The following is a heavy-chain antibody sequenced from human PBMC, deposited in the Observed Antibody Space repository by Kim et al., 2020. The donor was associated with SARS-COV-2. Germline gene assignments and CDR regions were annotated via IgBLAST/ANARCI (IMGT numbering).Heavy chain of an antibody. CDR1: GYTFTSYG. CDR2: ISAYNGNT. J-gene: IGHJ4*02. Sequence: ASVKVSCKASGYTFTSYGISWVRQAPGQGLEWMGWISAYNGNTNYAQKLQGRVTMTTDTSTSTAYMELRSLRSDDTAVYYCAREGYYDSSGYHVRWAEFDYWGQGTLVTVSS. CDR3: AREGYYDSSGYHVRWAEFDY. V-gene: IGHV1-18*01. D-gene: IGHD3-22*01.